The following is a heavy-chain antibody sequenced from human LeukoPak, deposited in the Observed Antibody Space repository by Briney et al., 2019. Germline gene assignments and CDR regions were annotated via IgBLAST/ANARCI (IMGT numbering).Heavy chain of an antibody. V-gene: IGHV4-34*01. Sequence: TSETLSLTCAVYGETFRGHYWTWIRQPPGKGLEWIGEVNHSGSTNYNPSLRGRVTISEDTSKNQFSLKLSSVTAADTAVYYCARVSGYSADVWGKGTPVTVSS. CDR3: ARVSGYSADV. J-gene: IGHJ6*04. CDR2: VNHSGST. D-gene: IGHD5-18*01. CDR1: GETFRGHY.